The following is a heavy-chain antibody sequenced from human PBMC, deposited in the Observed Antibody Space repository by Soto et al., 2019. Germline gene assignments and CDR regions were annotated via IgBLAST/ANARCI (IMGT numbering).Heavy chain of an antibody. J-gene: IGHJ4*02. CDR1: GFTFSTYG. V-gene: IGHV3-30*18. CDR3: VKDWAPSSAAYYFDY. Sequence: QVQLVESGGGVVQPGRSLRLSCAGSGFTFSTYGIHWVRQAPGKGLEWVAVISFDGSYKYYADSVKGRFTVSRDNSKNTLYLQMSSLRAEDTAVYYCVKDWAPSSAAYYFDYWGQGTLVTVSS. CDR2: ISFDGSYK. D-gene: IGHD6-19*01.